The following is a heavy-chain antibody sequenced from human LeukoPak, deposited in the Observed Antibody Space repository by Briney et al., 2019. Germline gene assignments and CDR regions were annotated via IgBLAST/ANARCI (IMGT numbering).Heavy chain of an antibody. Sequence: GGSLRLSCVISGFRFSDYWMSWVRQAPGKGLEWVANINEDGSQKNYVDSMKGRFTISRDNSKNTLYLEMNSLSPDDTAVYYCARGVEPLAANTLAYWGQGTLITVSS. CDR1: GFRFSDYW. D-gene: IGHD1-14*01. J-gene: IGHJ4*02. V-gene: IGHV3-7*03. CDR2: INEDGSQK. CDR3: ARGVEPLAANTLAY.